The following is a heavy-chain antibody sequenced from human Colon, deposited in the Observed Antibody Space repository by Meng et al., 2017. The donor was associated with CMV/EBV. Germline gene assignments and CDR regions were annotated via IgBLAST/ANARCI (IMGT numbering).Heavy chain of an antibody. J-gene: IGHJ5*02. CDR3: GREVPGGATALDL. CDR2: IKQDGSDT. V-gene: IGHV3-7*01. CDR1: GFSFRNYW. Sequence: ESLKISCGGSGFSFRNYWMSWVRQAPGKGLEWVANIKQDGSDTYYVDSVRGRFTVSRDNAKNSLYLQMNSLRAEDTAVYYCGREVPGGATALDLWGQGTLVTVSS. D-gene: IGHD3-10*01.